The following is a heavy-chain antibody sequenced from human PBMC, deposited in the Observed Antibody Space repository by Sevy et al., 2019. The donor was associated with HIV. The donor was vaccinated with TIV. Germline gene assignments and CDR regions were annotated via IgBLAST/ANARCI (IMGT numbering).Heavy chain of an antibody. D-gene: IGHD2-21*01. CDR1: AFTFRNYG. V-gene: IGHV3-30*02. J-gene: IGHJ4*02. CDR3: AKDESHCGGECHPTFFDY. CDR2: IRYDGNNT. Sequence: GGSLRLSCTASAFTFRNYGMHWVRQAPGKGLEWVAFIRYDGNNTYYEDSVKGRFTISRDNSKNTLYLQMNSLRAEDTSVYYCAKDESHCGGECHPTFFDYWGQGSLVTVSS.